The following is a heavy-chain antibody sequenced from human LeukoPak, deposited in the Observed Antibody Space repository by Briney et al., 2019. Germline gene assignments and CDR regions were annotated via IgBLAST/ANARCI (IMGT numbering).Heavy chain of an antibody. Sequence: PGGSLRLSCAASGFTVSNYAMSWVRQAPGKGLEWVSTIRVRGGNTFYVDCVKGRFTTSRDTSKNTLYLQMNSLRAEDTALYYCARYCSGTCYSGFEYWGQGTLVTVSS. CDR3: ARYCSGTCYSGFEY. J-gene: IGHJ4*02. D-gene: IGHD2-2*01. CDR2: IRVRGGNT. V-gene: IGHV3-23*01. CDR1: GFTVSNYA.